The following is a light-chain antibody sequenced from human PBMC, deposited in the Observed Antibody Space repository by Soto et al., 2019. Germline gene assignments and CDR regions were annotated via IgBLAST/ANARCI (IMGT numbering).Light chain of an antibody. V-gene: IGKV1-5*01. CDR3: QQCYMGWT. CDR2: DAS. CDR1: QSIGRF. Sequence: DIQMTQSPSTLSASVGDRVTITCRASQSIGRFLAWYQHQPGKAPKLRIYDASTLESGVPSRFSGTGSGTECTFSITSLQPEDFGTYYCQQCYMGWTFGQGTKVDFK. J-gene: IGKJ1*01.